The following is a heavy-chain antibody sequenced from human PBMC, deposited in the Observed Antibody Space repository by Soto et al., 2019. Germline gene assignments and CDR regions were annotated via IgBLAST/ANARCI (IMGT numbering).Heavy chain of an antibody. J-gene: IGHJ6*02. CDR2: TYYRSKWYN. CDR1: GDSVSSNSAA. CDR3: ARSISGYLELQPGLYGMDV. V-gene: IGHV6-1*01. Sequence: SQTLSLTCAISGDSVSSNSAAWNWIRQSPSRGLEWLGRTYYRSKWYNDYSVSVKSRITINPDTSKNQFSLQLNSVTPEDTAVYYCARSISGYLELQPGLYGMDVWGQGTTVTVSS. D-gene: IGHD1-7*01.